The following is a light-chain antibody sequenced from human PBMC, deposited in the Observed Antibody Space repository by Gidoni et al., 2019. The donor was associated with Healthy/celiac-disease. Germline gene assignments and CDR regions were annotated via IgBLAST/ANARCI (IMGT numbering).Light chain of an antibody. CDR3: QQYNNWPPIT. Sequence: EIVLTQSPATLSVSPGARATLSCRASQRVSSNLAWYQQKPGQAPRLLIYGASTRATGIPARFSDSGSGTEFTLTISSLQSEDFAVYYCQQYNNWPPITFGQGTRLEIK. CDR1: QRVSSN. CDR2: GAS. V-gene: IGKV3-15*01. J-gene: IGKJ5*01.